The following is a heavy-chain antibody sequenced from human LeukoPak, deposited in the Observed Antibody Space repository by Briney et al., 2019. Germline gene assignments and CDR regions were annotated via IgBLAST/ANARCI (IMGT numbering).Heavy chain of an antibody. Sequence: GGSLRLSCAASGFTFSSYSMNWIRQAPGKGLEWVSSISCSSSYIYYADSVKGRFTISRDNAKNSLYLQMNGLGAEDTAVYYCAREYCSSTSCEEDYWGQGTLVTVSS. V-gene: IGHV3-21*01. D-gene: IGHD2-2*01. J-gene: IGHJ4*02. CDR3: AREYCSSTSCEEDY. CDR2: ISCSSSYI. CDR1: GFTFSSYS.